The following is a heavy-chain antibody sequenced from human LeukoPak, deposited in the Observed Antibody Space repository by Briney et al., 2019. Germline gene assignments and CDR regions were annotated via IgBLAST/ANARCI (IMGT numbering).Heavy chain of an antibody. CDR2: IYYSGST. CDR3: ARDYWDYYDSSGYYYGWYFDL. J-gene: IGHJ2*01. V-gene: IGHV4-39*07. CDR1: GGSISSSSYY. Sequence: SETLSLTCTVSGGSISSSSYYWGWIRQPPGKGLEWIGSIYYSGSTYYNPSLKSRVTISVDTSKNRFSLKLSSVTAADTAVYYCARDYWDYYDSSGYYYGWYFDLWGRGTLVTVSS. D-gene: IGHD3-22*01.